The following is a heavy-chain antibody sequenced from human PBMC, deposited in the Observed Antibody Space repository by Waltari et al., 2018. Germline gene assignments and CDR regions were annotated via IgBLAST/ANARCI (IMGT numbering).Heavy chain of an antibody. CDR1: GFTINTYS. D-gene: IGHD2-15*01. V-gene: IGHV3-48*01. CDR2: ISSLSSSSI. Sequence: EVQLVESGGGLVQPGGSLRLSCAASGFTINTYSMNWVRQAPGKGLDWVSFISSLSSSSIRYADSVKGRFTISRDDAKNSLYLQMHSLRVEDTAVYYCAKGSGIDAFDIWGQGTLVTVSS. CDR3: AKGSGIDAFDI. J-gene: IGHJ3*02.